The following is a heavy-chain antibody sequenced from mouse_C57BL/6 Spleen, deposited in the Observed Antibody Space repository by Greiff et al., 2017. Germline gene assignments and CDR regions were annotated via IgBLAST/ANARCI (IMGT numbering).Heavy chain of an antibody. CDR3: ARRGVPYAMDY. V-gene: IGHV5-16*02. CDR2: INYDGSST. J-gene: IGHJ4*01. Sequence: EVQLVESEGGLVQPGSSMKLSCTASGFTFSDYYMAWVRQVPEKGLEWVANINYDGSSTYYLDSLKSRFIISRDNAKNILYLQMSSLKSEDTAMYYCARRGVPYAMDYWGQGTSVTVSS. CDR1: GFTFSDYY.